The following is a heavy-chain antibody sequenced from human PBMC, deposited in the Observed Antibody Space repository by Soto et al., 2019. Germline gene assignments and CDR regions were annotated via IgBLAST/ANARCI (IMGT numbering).Heavy chain of an antibody. J-gene: IGHJ6*02. V-gene: IGHV3-30-3*01. CDR3: ARDLGDYYGSGSYLGNPYGMDV. D-gene: IGHD3-10*01. CDR1: GFTFSSYA. CDR2: ISYDGSNK. Sequence: GGSLRLSCAASGFTFSSYAMHWVRQAPGKGLEWVAVISYDGSNKYYADSVKGRFTISRDNSKNTLYLQMNSLRAEDTAVYYCARDLGDYYGSGSYLGNPYGMDVWGQGTTVTVSS.